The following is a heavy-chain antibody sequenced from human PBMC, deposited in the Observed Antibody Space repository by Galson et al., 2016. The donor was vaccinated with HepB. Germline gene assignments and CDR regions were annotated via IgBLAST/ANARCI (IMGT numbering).Heavy chain of an antibody. J-gene: IGHJ4*02. V-gene: IGHV3-33*01. CDR2: IWYDGSNK. CDR3: ASEAPILAPTLDY. D-gene: IGHD2/OR15-2a*01. CDR1: GFTFSRNG. Sequence: SLRLSCAASGFTFSRNGMHWVRQAPGKGLEWVAVIWYDGSNKYHADSVKGRFTISRDNFKNTLYLQMNSLRAEDTAVYYCASEAPILAPTLDYWGQGTLVTVSS.